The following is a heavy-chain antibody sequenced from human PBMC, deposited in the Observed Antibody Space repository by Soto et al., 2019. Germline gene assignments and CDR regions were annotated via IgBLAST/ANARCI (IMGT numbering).Heavy chain of an antibody. CDR3: ARDLEQQLDYYYYYGMDV. J-gene: IGHJ6*02. V-gene: IGHV1-18*04. CDR2: ISAYNGNT. Sequence: SVKVSCKASGYTFTSYGISWVRQAPGQGLEWMGWISAYNGNTNYAQKLQGRVTMTTDTSTSTAYMELRSLRSDDTAVYYCARDLEQQLDYYYYYGMDVWGQGTTVTVSS. D-gene: IGHD6-13*01. CDR1: GYTFTSYG.